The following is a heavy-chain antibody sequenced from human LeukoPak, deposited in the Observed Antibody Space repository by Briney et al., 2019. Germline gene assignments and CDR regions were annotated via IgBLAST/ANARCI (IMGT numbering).Heavy chain of an antibody. CDR1: GFTFSDYY. V-gene: IGHV3-53*01. CDR2: IYSGGST. D-gene: IGHD3-10*01. CDR3: AREAAFGRGDPYFDY. J-gene: IGHJ4*02. Sequence: GGSLRLSCAASGFTFSDYYMSWVRQAPGKGLEWVSVIYSGGSTYYADSVKGRFTISRDNSKNTLYLQMNSLRAEDTAVYYCAREAAFGRGDPYFDYWGQGTLVTVSS.